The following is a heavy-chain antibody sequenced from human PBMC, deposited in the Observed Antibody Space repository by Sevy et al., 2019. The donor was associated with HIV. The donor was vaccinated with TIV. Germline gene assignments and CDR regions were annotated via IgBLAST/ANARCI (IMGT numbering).Heavy chain of an antibody. J-gene: IGHJ5*02. CDR1: GYSFTTHW. CDR3: TRGLDGNYWLDP. V-gene: IGHV5-51*01. Sequence: GESLKISCKGSGYSFTTHWIGWVRQMPGKGLEWMGIIYPGDSKTKYSPSFQGQVTISTDKSISTAYLQWISLKASDTAINDWTRGLDGNYWLDPWGQWTLVTVSS. D-gene: IGHD6-19*01. CDR2: IYPGDSKT.